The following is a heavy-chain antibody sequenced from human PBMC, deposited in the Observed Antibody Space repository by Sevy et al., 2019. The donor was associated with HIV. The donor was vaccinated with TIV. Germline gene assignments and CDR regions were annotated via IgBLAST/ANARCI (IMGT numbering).Heavy chain of an antibody. CDR1: GFTFSHYG. Sequence: GGSLRLSCAASGFTFSHYGMQWVRQAPGKGLEWVALIWNDGSNKYYGDSVKGRLTTSRDNSSNTLFLQMNSLRAEDTAVYYCARDVRGEGIRPGDLDYWGQGTLVTVSS. V-gene: IGHV3-33*01. D-gene: IGHD3-10*02. J-gene: IGHJ4*02. CDR2: IWNDGSNK. CDR3: ARDVRGEGIRPGDLDY.